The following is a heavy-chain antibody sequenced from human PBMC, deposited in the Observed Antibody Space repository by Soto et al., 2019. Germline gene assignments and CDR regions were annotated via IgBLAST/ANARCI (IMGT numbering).Heavy chain of an antibody. J-gene: IGHJ6*02. D-gene: IGHD4-17*01. V-gene: IGHV3-11*01. CDR3: ARAVTTDQPSYYYYYGMDV. CDR1: GFTFSDYY. Sequence: GGSLRLSCAASGFTFSDYYMSWIRQAPGKGLEWASYISSSGSTIYYADSVKGRFTISRDNAKNSLYLQMNSLRAEDTAVYYCARAVTTDQPSYYYYYGMDVWGQGXTVTVSS. CDR2: ISSSGSTI.